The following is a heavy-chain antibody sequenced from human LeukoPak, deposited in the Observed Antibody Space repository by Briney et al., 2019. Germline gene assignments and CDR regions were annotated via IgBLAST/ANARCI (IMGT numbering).Heavy chain of an antibody. CDR2: IRYDGSNK. J-gene: IGHJ3*02. Sequence: GGSLRLSCAASGFTFSSYGMHWVRQAPGKGLEWVAFIRYDGSNKYYADSVKGRFTISRDNSKNTLYLQMNSLRAEDTAVYYCAKEGPDYYESSGYYSDAFDIWGQGTMVTVSS. CDR1: GFTFSSYG. V-gene: IGHV3-30*02. CDR3: AKEGPDYYESSGYYSDAFDI. D-gene: IGHD3-22*01.